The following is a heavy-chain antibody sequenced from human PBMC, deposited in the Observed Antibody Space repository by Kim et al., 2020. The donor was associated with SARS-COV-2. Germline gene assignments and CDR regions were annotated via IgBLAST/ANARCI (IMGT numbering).Heavy chain of an antibody. J-gene: IGHJ3*02. CDR2: IYYSGST. CDR3: ARYDSSGVNAFDI. V-gene: IGHV4-31*03. D-gene: IGHD3-22*01. Sequence: SETLSLTCTVSGGSISSGGYYWSWIRQHPGKGLEWIGYIYYSGSTYYNPSLKSRVTISVDTSKNQFSLKLSSVTAADTAVYYCARYDSSGVNAFDIWGQGTMVTVSS. CDR1: GGSISSGGYY.